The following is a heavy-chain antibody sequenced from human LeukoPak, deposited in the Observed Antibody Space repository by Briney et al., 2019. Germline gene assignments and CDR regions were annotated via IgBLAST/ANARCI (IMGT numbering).Heavy chain of an antibody. V-gene: IGHV4-59*11. CDR1: GGSISSHY. CDR3: ARSAYFGSAFDY. J-gene: IGHJ4*02. CDR2: IHYIGTT. D-gene: IGHD3-10*01. Sequence: PSGILSLTCTVSGGSISSHYWSWIRQPPGKGLEWIGYIHYIGTTNYNPSLKSRVTISVDTSKNQFSLKLISVTAADTAVYYCARSAYFGSAFDYWGQGNLVTVSS.